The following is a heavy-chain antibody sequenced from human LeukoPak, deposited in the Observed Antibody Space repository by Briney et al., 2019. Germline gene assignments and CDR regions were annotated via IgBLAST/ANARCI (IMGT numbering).Heavy chain of an antibody. CDR1: GYNFRHYG. J-gene: IGHJ4*02. Sequence: ASVKVSCKTSGYNFRHYGISWVRQAPGQGLEWMEWISGCYNGDSNYALKLRGRLTMTTDTSTSTAYMELRSLRSDDTAVYYCARDEKKYCSGGSCPAYFDYWGQRTLVTVSS. D-gene: IGHD2-15*01. CDR2: ISGCYNGDS. V-gene: IGHV1-18*01. CDR3: ARDEKKYCSGGSCPAYFDY.